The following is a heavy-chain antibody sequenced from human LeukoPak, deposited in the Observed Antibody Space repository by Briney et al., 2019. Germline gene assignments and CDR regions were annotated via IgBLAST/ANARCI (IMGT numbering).Heavy chain of an antibody. CDR2: ISAYNGNT. CDR3: ASDWEYYYGSGSYRLFDY. V-gene: IGHV1-18*01. D-gene: IGHD3-10*01. CDR1: GYTFTSYG. J-gene: IGHJ4*02. Sequence: ASVKVSCKASGYTFTSYGISWVRQAPGQGLEWMGWISAYNGNTNYAQKLQGRVTMTTDTSTSTAYMELRSLRSDDTAVYYCASDWEYYYGSGSYRLFDYWGQGTLVTVSS.